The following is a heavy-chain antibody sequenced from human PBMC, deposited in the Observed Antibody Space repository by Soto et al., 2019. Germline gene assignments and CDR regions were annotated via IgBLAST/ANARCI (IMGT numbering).Heavy chain of an antibody. CDR1: GYRFTTYW. J-gene: IGHJ2*01. D-gene: IGHD6-19*01. CDR2: IYPGDSET. V-gene: IGHV5-51*01. Sequence: GESLKISCEGSGYRFTTYWIGWVRQMPGKGLEWMGIIYPGDSETRHNPSFQGHVTISADKSNNTTYLQWSSLKASDTATYYCARHLGVTVAGTRWYFDLWGRGTLVTVSS. CDR3: ARHLGVTVAGTRWYFDL.